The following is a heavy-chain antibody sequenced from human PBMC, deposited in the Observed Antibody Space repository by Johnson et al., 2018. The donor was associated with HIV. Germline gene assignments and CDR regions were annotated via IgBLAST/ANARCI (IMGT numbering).Heavy chain of an antibody. CDR2: ISFDGAKT. Sequence: QVQLVESGGGVVQPGRSLRLPCAASGFTFSSYTMHWVRQAPGQGLEWVAVISFDGAKTYYADSVKGRFTISRDNSKNTLYLQMNSMRVEDTAVYYCARINVDTTFYRAFDIWGQGTMVTVSS. V-gene: IGHV3-30*04. CDR1: GFTFSSYT. J-gene: IGHJ3*02. D-gene: IGHD5-18*01. CDR3: ARINVDTTFYRAFDI.